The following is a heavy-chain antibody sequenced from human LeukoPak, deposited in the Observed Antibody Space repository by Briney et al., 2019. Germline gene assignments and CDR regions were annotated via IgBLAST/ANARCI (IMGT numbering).Heavy chain of an antibody. V-gene: IGHV1-69*01. Sequence: GASVKVSCKASGGTFSSYAISWVRQAPGQGLEWMGGIIPIFGTANYAQKFQGRVTITADESTSTAYMELSSLRSEDTAVYYRARTVVYSTSSPYYYGMDVWGQGPTVTVSS. CDR3: ARTVVYSTSSPYYYGMDV. CDR1: GGTFSSYA. D-gene: IGHD6-6*01. J-gene: IGHJ6*02. CDR2: IIPIFGTA.